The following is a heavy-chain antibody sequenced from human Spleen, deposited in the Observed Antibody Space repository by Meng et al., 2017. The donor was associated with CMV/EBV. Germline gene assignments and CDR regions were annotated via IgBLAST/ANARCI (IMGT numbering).Heavy chain of an antibody. V-gene: IGHV1-2*02. CDR3: ASGFEAGTTRFDY. CDR2: INPNSGGT. D-gene: IGHD1-7*01. J-gene: IGHJ4*02. CDR1: GYTFTSYY. Sequence: ASVKVSCKASGYTFTSYYMHWVRQAPGQGLEWMGWINPNSGGTNYAQKFQGRVTMTRDTSISTAYMELSRLRSDDTAVYYCASGFEAGTTRFDYWGQGTLVTVSS.